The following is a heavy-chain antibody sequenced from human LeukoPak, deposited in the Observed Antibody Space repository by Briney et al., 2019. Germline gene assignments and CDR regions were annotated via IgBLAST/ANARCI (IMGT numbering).Heavy chain of an antibody. CDR2: IFYSGST. CDR3: ARDGGDCYYCMDV. Sequence: SETLSLTCTVSGGSISTSNYYWGWIRQPPGKGLEWIGNIFYSGSTNYSPSLKSRATISVDTSKNQFSLKLSSVTAADTAVYYCARDGGDCYYCMDVWGKGTTVTVSS. D-gene: IGHD2-21*01. J-gene: IGHJ6*03. V-gene: IGHV4-39*07. CDR1: GGSISTSNYY.